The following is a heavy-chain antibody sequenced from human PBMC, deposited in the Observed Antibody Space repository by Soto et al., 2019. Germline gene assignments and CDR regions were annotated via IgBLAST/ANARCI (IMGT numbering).Heavy chain of an antibody. D-gene: IGHD6-19*01. V-gene: IGHV1-69*01. CDR1: GGTFSSNG. CDR3: ARDPIGVGGYDASDM. Sequence: QVQLVQSGAEVKKPGSSVKVSCEAAGGTFSSNGFSWVRQAPGQGLEWMGGIIPIFGTPNYAQKFQGKITITADESTRMVYMEVSSLRSEDTAVYYCARDPIGVGGYDASDMWGQGTMVTVSS. J-gene: IGHJ3*02. CDR2: IIPIFGTP.